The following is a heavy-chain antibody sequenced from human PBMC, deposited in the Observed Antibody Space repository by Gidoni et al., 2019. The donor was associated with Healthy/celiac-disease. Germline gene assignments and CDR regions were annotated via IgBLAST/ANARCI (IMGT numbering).Heavy chain of an antibody. CDR1: GYTFTSYG. J-gene: IGHJ4*02. CDR3: ARDPGQLDY. V-gene: IGHV1-18*04. Sequence: QVQLVQSGAEVKKPGASVKCACKAFGYTFTSYGISWVRQAPGQGLEWMGWISAHNGNTNYAQKFQGRVTMTRDTSTSTVYMELRSLRSDDTAVYYCARDPGQLDYWGKGTLVTVSS. D-gene: IGHD2-2*01. CDR2: ISAHNGNT.